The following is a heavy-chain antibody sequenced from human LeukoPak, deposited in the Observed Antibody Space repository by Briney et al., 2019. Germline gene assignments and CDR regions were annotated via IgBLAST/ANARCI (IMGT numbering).Heavy chain of an antibody. J-gene: IGHJ4*02. V-gene: IGHV4-34*01. D-gene: IGHD3-9*01. Sequence: KPSETLSLTCAVYGGSFSGYYWSWIRQPPGKGLEWIGEINHSGSTNYNPSLKSRVTISVDTSKNQFSLKLSSVTAADTAVYYCARGGLQYFDWLSSYYFDYWGQGTLVTVSS. CDR2: INHSGST. CDR3: ARGGLQYFDWLSSYYFDY. CDR1: GGSFSGYY.